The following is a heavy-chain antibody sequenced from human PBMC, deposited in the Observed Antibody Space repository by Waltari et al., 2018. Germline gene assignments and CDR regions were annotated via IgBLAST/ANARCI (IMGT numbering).Heavy chain of an antibody. J-gene: IGHJ3*02. D-gene: IGHD2-21*01. CDR2: VDPEDGET. CDR3: ATDFVVVIAIRFVAFDI. CDR1: GYTFTDYY. Sequence: EVQLVQSGAEVKKPGATVKISCKASGYTFTDYYMHWVQQAPGKGLEWMGRVDPEDGETIYAEKFQGRVTITADTSTDTAYMGLSSLRSEDTAVYYCATDFVVVIAIRFVAFDIWGQGTMVTVSS. V-gene: IGHV1-69-2*01.